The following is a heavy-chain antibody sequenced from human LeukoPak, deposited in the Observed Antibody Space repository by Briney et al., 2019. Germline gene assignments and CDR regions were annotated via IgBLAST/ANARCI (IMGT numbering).Heavy chain of an antibody. Sequence: GWSLRLSCAASGFTFSSYWMSWVRQAPGKGLEWVANIKQDGSEKYYVDSVKGRFTISRDNAKNSLYLQMNSLRAEDTAVYYCARVRTTVTTFDAFDIWGQGTMVTVSS. J-gene: IGHJ3*02. CDR2: IKQDGSEK. CDR3: ARVRTTVTTFDAFDI. CDR1: GFTFSSYW. D-gene: IGHD4-17*01. V-gene: IGHV3-7*01.